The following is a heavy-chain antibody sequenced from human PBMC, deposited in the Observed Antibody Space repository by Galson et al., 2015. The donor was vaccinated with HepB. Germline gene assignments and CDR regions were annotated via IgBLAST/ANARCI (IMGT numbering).Heavy chain of an antibody. V-gene: IGHV1-46*04. J-gene: IGHJ4*02. CDR2: INTSGFST. Sequence: SVKVSCKASGYTFATYDIHWVRQAPGQGLEWIGVINTSGFSTSFPQQLRGRVTMTRDTSTTTVYMELSSLRSEDTAMYYCARWGRSISGSNSVPVLGFDYWGQGTLLTVSS. D-gene: IGHD1-26*01. CDR3: ARWGRSISGSNSVPVLGFDY. CDR1: GYTFATYD.